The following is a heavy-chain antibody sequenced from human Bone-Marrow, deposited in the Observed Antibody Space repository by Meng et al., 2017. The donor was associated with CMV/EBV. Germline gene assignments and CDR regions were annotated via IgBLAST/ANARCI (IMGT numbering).Heavy chain of an antibody. CDR1: GGTFSSYT. CDR3: ARVLVGYYYGMDV. J-gene: IGHJ6*02. V-gene: IGHV1-69*02. Sequence: SVKVSCKASGGTFSSYTISWVRQAPGQGLEWMGRIIPILGIANYAQKFQGGVTITADKSTSTAYMELSSLRSEDTAVYYCARVLVGYYYGMDVWGQGTTVTVSS. CDR2: IIPILGIA.